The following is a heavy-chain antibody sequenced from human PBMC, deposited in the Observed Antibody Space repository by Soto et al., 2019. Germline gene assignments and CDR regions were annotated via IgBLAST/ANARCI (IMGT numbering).Heavy chain of an antibody. CDR1: GFTFSSYG. D-gene: IGHD1-26*01. J-gene: IGHJ4*02. CDR3: ARDPIGPGIFDY. CDR2: IWYDASDK. Sequence: GGSLRLSCVASGFTFSSYGMHWVSQAPGKGLEWVAVIWYDASDKYYAESVKGRFTISRDNTKNTMYLQMNSLRAEDTAVYYCARDPIGPGIFDYWGQGTLVTVSS. V-gene: IGHV3-33*01.